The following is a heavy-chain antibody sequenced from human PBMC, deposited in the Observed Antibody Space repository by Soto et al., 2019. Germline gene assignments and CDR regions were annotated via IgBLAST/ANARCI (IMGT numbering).Heavy chain of an antibody. CDR3: ARLGRPADP. CDR2: RNAGNGNT. V-gene: IGHV1-3*01. J-gene: IGHJ5*02. Sequence: GASVKVSCKASGYTFTSYAMHWVRQAPGQRLEWMGWRNAGNGNTKYSQKFQGRGTITRDTSASTADMELSSRRSEDTAVYYCARLGRPADPWGQGTLVIVSS. CDR1: GYTFTSYA.